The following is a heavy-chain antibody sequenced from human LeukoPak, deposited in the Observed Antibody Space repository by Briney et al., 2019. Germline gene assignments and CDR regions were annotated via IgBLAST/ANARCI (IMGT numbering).Heavy chain of an antibody. V-gene: IGHV4-39*07. CDR2: IYYSGST. J-gene: IGHJ6*03. CDR3: ARDCIAARPYSSYYYYYYMGV. Sequence: SETLSLTCTVSGGSISSSSYYWGWIRQPPGKGLEWIGSIYYSGSTYYNPSLKSRVTISVDTSKNQFSLKLSSVTAADTAVYYCARDCIAARPYSSYYYYYYMGVWGKGTTVTVSS. CDR1: GGSISSSSYY. D-gene: IGHD6-6*01.